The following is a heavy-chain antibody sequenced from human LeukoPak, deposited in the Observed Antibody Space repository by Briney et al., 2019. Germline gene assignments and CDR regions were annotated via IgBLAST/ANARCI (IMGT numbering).Heavy chain of an antibody. J-gene: IGHJ5*02. CDR3: ARHGRKRSSSYNNWFDP. D-gene: IGHD6-13*01. V-gene: IGHV4-34*01. Sequence: SETLSLTCAVYGGSFSGYYWSWIRQPPGKRLEWIGEINHSGSTNYNPSLKSRVTISVDTSKNQFSLKLSSVTAADTAVYYCARHGRKRSSSYNNWFDPWGQGTLVTVSS. CDR2: INHSGST. CDR1: GGSFSGYY.